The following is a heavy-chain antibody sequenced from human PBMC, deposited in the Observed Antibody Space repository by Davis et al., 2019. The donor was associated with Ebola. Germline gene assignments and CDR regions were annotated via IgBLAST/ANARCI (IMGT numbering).Heavy chain of an antibody. CDR2: IYPGDSDT. CDR3: ARGTSLARNFDN. D-gene: IGHD3-3*02. J-gene: IGHJ4*02. CDR1: GYSFSDYW. V-gene: IGHV5-51*01. Sequence: GESLKISCQGSGYSFSDYWIGWVRQMPGKGLEWMGIIYPGDSDTRYSPSFQGQVTISADESISTAYLQWSSLKASDTAMYYCARGTSLARNFDNWGQGTLVTVSS.